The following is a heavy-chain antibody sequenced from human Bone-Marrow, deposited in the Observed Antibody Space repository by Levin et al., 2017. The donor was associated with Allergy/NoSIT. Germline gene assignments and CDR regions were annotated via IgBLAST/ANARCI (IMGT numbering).Heavy chain of an antibody. CDR1: GGSISSSTYS. CDR2: VYYTGST. CDR3: ARAPYYGPARPYQSDY. J-gene: IGHJ4*02. Sequence: PSETLSLTCSVSGGSISSSTYSWGWIRQPPGKGLEWIGNVYYTGSTHYNPSLKSRVTISADTSKNQFSLKLISVTSADPALYYCARAPYYGPARPYQSDYWGQGTLVTVSS. V-gene: IGHV4-39*01. D-gene: IGHD3-10*01.